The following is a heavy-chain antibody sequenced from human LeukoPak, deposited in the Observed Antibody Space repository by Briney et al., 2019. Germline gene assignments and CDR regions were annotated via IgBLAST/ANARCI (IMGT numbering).Heavy chain of an antibody. CDR3: ARESRDGYKIPLEY. J-gene: IGHJ4*02. Sequence: SMKVSCKASGGTFSSYAISWVRQAPGQGLEWMGGIIPIFGTANYAQKFQGRVTITTDESTSTAYMELSSLRSEDTAVYYCARESRDGYKIPLEYWGQGTLVTVSS. V-gene: IGHV1-69*05. D-gene: IGHD5-24*01. CDR2: IIPIFGTA. CDR1: GGTFSSYA.